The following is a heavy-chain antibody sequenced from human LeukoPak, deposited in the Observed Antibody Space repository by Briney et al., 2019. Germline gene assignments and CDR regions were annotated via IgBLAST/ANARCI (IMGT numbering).Heavy chain of an antibody. J-gene: IGHJ4*02. CDR1: GLSFTSYW. V-gene: IGHV5-51*01. Sequence: GESLKISCKGSGLSFTSYWIGLVRQMPGKGLEWMGIIYPGDSDTRYSPSFQGQVAISADKSISTAYLQWSSLKASDTAMYYFACRAYHPSNGYYYYFDYWGQGTLVTVSS. D-gene: IGHD3-22*01. CDR3: ACRAYHPSNGYYYYFDY. CDR2: IYPGDSDT.